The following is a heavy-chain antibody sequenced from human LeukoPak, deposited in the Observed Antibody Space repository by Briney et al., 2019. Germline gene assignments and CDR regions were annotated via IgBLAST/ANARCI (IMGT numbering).Heavy chain of an antibody. CDR3: ARGPRDPTGYCSGGRCSPTYEV. CDR2: ISSSSSYT. CDR1: GFTFSSYS. D-gene: IGHD2-15*01. J-gene: IGHJ4*02. Sequence: GGSLRLSCAASGFTFSSYSMNWVRQAPGKGLECVSSISSSSSYTYYADSVKGRFTISRDNPKNSLYLQMNSLRAEDTAVYYCARGPRDPTGYCSGGRCSPTYEVWGQGTLVSVSS. V-gene: IGHV3-21*01.